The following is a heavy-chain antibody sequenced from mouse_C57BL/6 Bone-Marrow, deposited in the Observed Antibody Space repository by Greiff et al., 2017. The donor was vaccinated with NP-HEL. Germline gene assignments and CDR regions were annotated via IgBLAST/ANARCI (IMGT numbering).Heavy chain of an antibody. D-gene: IGHD2-5*01. CDR3: ARGGYLYSNSL. CDR1: GYTFTSYG. J-gene: IGHJ2*01. CDR2: IYPRSGNT. V-gene: IGHV1-81*01. Sequence: VKLQESGAELARPGASVKLSCKASGYTFTSYGISWVKQRTGQGLEWIGEIYPRSGNTYYNEKFKGKATLTADKSSSTAYMELRSLTSEDSAVYFCARGGYLYSNSLGGQGTTLTVSS.